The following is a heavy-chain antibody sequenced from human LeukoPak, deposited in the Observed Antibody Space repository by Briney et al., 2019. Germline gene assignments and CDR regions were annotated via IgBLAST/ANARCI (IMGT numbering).Heavy chain of an antibody. V-gene: IGHV4-34*01. CDR1: GESFIGHY. CDR2: INHRGTT. Sequence: SETLSLTCAVSGESFIGHYWTWIRQSPGKGLEWLGEINHRGTTNYNPSLESRIRLSIDTSKNQFSLSVTFLPAADTAVYFCARARVFGFWSGYYTAYYLDFWGQGSLVTVSS. D-gene: IGHD3-3*01. CDR3: ARARVFGFWSGYYTAYYLDF. J-gene: IGHJ4*02.